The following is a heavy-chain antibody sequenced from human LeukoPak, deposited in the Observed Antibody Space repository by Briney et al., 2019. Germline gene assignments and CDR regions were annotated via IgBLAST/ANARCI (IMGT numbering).Heavy chain of an antibody. CDR3: TRLSSSSGGAVDC. Sequence: PGGSLRLSCAASGFTFSDYYMSWIRQAPGKGLEWVSYISSSSGYTNYADSVKGRFTISRDNAKNSLYLQMNSLRAEDTAVYFCTRLSSSSGGAVDCWGQGTLVTVSS. J-gene: IGHJ4*02. D-gene: IGHD2-2*01. CDR1: GFTFSDYY. V-gene: IGHV3-11*03. CDR2: ISSSSGYT.